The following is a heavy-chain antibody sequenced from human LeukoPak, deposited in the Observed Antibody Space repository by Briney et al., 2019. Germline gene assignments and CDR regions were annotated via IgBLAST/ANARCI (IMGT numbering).Heavy chain of an antibody. CDR1: GITSSSYS. V-gene: IGHV3-48*04. CDR2: INGRGGII. J-gene: IGHJ4*02. CDR3: AREGDGSRYYFDY. Sequence: GGSLRLSCAASGITSSSYSMNWVRQAPGKGLEWLSHINGRGGIINYADSVKGRFTISRDNARNSLDLHMSSLGAEDTAVYYCAREGDGSRYYFDYWGQGILVTVSS. D-gene: IGHD2-21*01.